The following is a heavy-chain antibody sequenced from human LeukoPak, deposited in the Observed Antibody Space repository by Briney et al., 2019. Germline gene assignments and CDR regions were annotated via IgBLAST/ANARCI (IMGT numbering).Heavy chain of an antibody. CDR1: GGTFSSYA. CDR2: IIPIFGTA. V-gene: IGHV1-69*06. Sequence: GGSLRLSCAASGGTFSSYAISWVRQAPGQGLEWMGGIIPIFGTANYAQKFQGRVTITADKSTSTAYMELSSLRSEDTAVYYCARDFRQVFDYWGQGTLVTVSS. CDR3: ARDFRQVFDY. J-gene: IGHJ4*02.